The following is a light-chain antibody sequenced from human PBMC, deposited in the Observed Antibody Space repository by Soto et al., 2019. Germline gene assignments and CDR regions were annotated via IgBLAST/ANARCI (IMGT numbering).Light chain of an antibody. CDR1: SGHSSYA. Sequence: QPVLTQSPSASASLGASVKLTCTLSSGHSSYAIAWHQQQPEKGPRYLMKLNSDGSHSKGDGIPDRFSGSSSGAERYLTISSLPSEDEADYYCQTWGTGIPWVFGGGTKLTVL. CDR3: QTWGTGIPWV. CDR2: LNSDGSH. V-gene: IGLV4-69*01. J-gene: IGLJ3*02.